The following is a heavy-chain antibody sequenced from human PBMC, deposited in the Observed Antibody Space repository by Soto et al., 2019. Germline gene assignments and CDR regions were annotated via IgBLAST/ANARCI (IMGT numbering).Heavy chain of an antibody. CDR1: GFTFISYA. D-gene: IGHD6-13*01. CDR2: ISYDGSNK. J-gene: IGHJ4*02. V-gene: IGHV3-30-3*01. CDR3: ARAGGVNSSWYVVDY. Sequence: SWGSLRLSCAASGFTFISYAIHCVRHSPCKGLEWVAVISYDGSNKYYADSVKGRFTISRDNSKNTLYLQMNSLRAEDTAVYYCARAGGVNSSWYVVDYWGQGTLVTVSS.